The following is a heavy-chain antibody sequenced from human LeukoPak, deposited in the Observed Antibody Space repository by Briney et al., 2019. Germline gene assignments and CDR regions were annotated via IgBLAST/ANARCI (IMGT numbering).Heavy chain of an antibody. J-gene: IGHJ5*02. V-gene: IGHV4-30-2*01. CDR2: IYHSGST. D-gene: IGHD2-8*01. CDR3: ARARPLNPWFDP. Sequence: PSETLSLTCTVSGGSISSGGYYWSWIRQPPGKGLEWIGYIYHSGSTYYNPSLKSRVTISVDRSKNQFSLKLSSVTAADTAVYYCARARPLNPWFDPWGQGTLVTVSS. CDR1: GGSISSGGYY.